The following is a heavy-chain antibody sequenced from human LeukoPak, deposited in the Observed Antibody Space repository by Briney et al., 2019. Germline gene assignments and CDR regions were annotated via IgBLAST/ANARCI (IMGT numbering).Heavy chain of an antibody. CDR1: GGSISSGDYY. V-gene: IGHV4-30-4*08. CDR2: IYYSGST. CDR3: AREKQQQLPQKFTFDY. D-gene: IGHD6-13*01. J-gene: IGHJ4*02. Sequence: SQTLSLTCTVSGGSISSGDYYWSWIRQPPGKGLEWIGYIYYSGSTNYNPSLKSRVTISVDTSKNQFSLKLSSVTAADTAVYYCAREKQQQLPQKFTFDYWGQGTLVTVSS.